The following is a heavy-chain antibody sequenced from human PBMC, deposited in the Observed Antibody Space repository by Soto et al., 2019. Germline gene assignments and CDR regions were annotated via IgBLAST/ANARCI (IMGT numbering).Heavy chain of an antibody. CDR1: GFIFSNYA. CDR3: AKETMVRRMVRLYYYGMDV. D-gene: IGHD3-10*01. Sequence: EVQLLESGGTLEQPGGSLRLSCAASGFIFSNYAMTWVRQAPGKGLEWVSTTSGSGNSTDYADSVKGRFTISRDNSKNTLYLQMNSLRVEDTAVYYCAKETMVRRMVRLYYYGMDVWGQGTTVTVSS. J-gene: IGHJ6*02. CDR2: TSGSGNST. V-gene: IGHV3-23*01.